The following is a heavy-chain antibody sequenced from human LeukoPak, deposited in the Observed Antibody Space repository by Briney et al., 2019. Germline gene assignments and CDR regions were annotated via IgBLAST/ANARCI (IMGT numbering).Heavy chain of an antibody. Sequence: AETLSLTCTVSGGSITSSYWSWIRQTPGKGLEWIGYIHYTGSTNYNPSLKSRVTMLIDTSKNQFSLKLSSVTAADTAVYYCARGRYSAGDNWFDPWGQGTLVTVSS. CDR1: GGSITSSY. D-gene: IGHD3-9*01. CDR2: IHYTGST. V-gene: IGHV4-59*01. J-gene: IGHJ5*02. CDR3: ARGRYSAGDNWFDP.